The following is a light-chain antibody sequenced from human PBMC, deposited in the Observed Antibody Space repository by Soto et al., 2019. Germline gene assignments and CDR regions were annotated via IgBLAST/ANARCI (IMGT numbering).Light chain of an antibody. CDR2: DAS. V-gene: IGKV3-11*01. J-gene: IGKJ3*01. CDR3: QQRSNWLFT. Sequence: EIVLTQSPATLSLSPGERATLSCRASQSVSSYLAWYQQKPGQAPRLLIYDASTRSTGIPARFSGSGSGTDFTLTISSLEPEDFAFYYCQQRSNWLFTFGPGTKVDIK. CDR1: QSVSSY.